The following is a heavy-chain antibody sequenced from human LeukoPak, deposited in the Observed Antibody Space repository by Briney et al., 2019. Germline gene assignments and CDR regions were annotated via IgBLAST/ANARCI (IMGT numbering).Heavy chain of an antibody. CDR1: GGSISSGGYS. Sequence: SETLSLTCTVSGGSISSGGYSWSWIRQPPGKGLEWIGYIYHSGSTYYNPSLKSRVTISVDRSKNQFSLKLSSVTAADTAVYYCARGQDDILTGYPQPYYFDYWGQGTLVTVSS. CDR2: IYHSGST. CDR3: ARGQDDILTGYPQPYYFDY. J-gene: IGHJ4*02. D-gene: IGHD3-9*01. V-gene: IGHV4-30-2*01.